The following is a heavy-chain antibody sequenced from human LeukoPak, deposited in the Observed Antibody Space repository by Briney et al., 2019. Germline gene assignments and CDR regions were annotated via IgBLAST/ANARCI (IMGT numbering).Heavy chain of an antibody. CDR3: ARVRGYYDSSGYYFDY. CDR1: SGSISSGDYY. J-gene: IGHJ4*02. CDR2: IFYSGYT. D-gene: IGHD3-22*01. V-gene: IGHV4-30-4*01. Sequence: SQTPSLTCIVSSGSISSGDYYWSWIRQPPGKGLEWIGYIFYSGYTYYNPSLKSRVTISVDRSKNQFSLKLSSVTAADTAVYYCARVRGYYDSSGYYFDYWGQGTLVTVSS.